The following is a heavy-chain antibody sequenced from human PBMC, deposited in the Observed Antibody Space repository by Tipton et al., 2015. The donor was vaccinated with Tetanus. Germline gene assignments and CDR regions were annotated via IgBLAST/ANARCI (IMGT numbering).Heavy chain of an antibody. CDR3: ARVSFILGGRFFQSGTGPLDY. J-gene: IGHJ4*02. D-gene: IGHD3-3*01. CDR1: GGSISSSNW. Sequence: QLVQSGPEVKPSGTLSLTCAVSGGSISSSNWWSWVRQPPGKGLEWIGEIYHSGSTNYNPSLKSRVTISVDKSKNQFSLKLSSVTAADTAVYYCARVSFILGGRFFQSGTGPLDYWGQGTLVTVSS. CDR2: IYHSGST. V-gene: IGHV4-4*02.